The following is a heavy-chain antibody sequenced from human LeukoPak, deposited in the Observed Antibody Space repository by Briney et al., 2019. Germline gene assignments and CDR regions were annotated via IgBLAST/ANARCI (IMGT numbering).Heavy chain of an antibody. CDR2: ISASNGNT. CDR1: GYTFTSYG. J-gene: IGHJ4*02. Sequence: ASVKVSCKASGYTFTSYGISWVRQAPGQGLEWMGWISASNGNTNYAQNLQGRVTMTTDTSTSTAYMELRSLRSDDTAVYYCARGSIRGIAVAGILGYWGQGTLVTVSS. CDR3: ARGSIRGIAVAGILGY. V-gene: IGHV1-18*01. D-gene: IGHD6-19*01.